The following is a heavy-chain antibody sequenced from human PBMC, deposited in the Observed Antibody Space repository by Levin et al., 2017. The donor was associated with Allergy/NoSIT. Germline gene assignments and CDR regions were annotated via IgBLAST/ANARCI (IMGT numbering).Heavy chain of an antibody. CDR2: IYTSGST. CDR3: ASEYSYGTLDY. V-gene: IGHV4-61*02. D-gene: IGHD5-18*01. CDR1: GGSISSGSYY. J-gene: IGHJ4*02. Sequence: SETLSLTCTVSGGSISSGSYYWSWIRQPAGKGLEWIGRIYTSGSTNYNPSLKSRVTISVDTSKNQFSLKLSSVTAADTAVYYCASEYSYGTLDYWGQGTLVTVSS.